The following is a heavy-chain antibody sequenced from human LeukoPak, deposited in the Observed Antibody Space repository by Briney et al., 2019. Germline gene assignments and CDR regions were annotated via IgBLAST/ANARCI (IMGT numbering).Heavy chain of an antibody. CDR1: GGSISSYY. Sequence: SETLSLTCTVSGGSISSYYWSWLRQPPGKGLEWIGYIYYSGRTNYNPSLKSRVTISVATSNNQFSLQLSSVTAAAAADYYCARAPHESLWFDPWGQGTLVTVSS. J-gene: IGHJ5*02. CDR2: IYYSGRT. CDR3: ARAPHESLWFDP. V-gene: IGHV4-59*12.